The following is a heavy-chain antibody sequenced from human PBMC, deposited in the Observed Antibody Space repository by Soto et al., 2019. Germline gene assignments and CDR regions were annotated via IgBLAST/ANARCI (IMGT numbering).Heavy chain of an antibody. CDR3: ARQRRDYDYIWGSYRYYWFDP. V-gene: IGHV4-59*08. Sequence: SETLSLTCTVSGGSISSYYWSWIRQPPGKGLEWIGYIYYSGSTNYNPSLKSRVTISVDTSKNQFSLKLSPVTAADTAVYYCARQRRDYDYIWGSYRYYWFDPWGQGTLVTVSS. CDR2: IYYSGST. D-gene: IGHD3-16*02. CDR1: GGSISSYY. J-gene: IGHJ5*02.